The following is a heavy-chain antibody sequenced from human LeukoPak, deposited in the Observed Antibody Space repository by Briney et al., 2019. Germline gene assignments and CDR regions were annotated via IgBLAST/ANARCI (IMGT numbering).Heavy chain of an antibody. CDR3: ARHLYSYDLSRFDY. CDR2: IYPGDSDT. V-gene: IGHV5-51*01. D-gene: IGHD5-18*01. Sequence: GESLKISCKGSGYSFTNYWIGWVRQTPGKGLEWMGIIYPGDSDTRYSPSFQGQVTISVDKSISTAYLQWNSLKASDTAMYCCARHLYSYDLSRFDYWGQGTLVTVSS. J-gene: IGHJ4*02. CDR1: GYSFTNYW.